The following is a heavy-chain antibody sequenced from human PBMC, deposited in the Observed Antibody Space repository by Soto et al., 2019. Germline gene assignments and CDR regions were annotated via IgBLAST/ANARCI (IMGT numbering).Heavy chain of an antibody. D-gene: IGHD2-8*01. Sequence: ASVKVSCKASGYTFTSYDINWVRQATGQGLEWMGWMNPIFGTANYAQKFQGRVTITADKSTSTAYTELSSLRSEDTAVYYCARAGDCTNGVCYNNWFDPWGQGTLVTVSS. CDR2: MNPIFGTA. CDR3: ARAGDCTNGVCYNNWFDP. V-gene: IGHV1-69*06. CDR1: GYTFTSYD. J-gene: IGHJ5*02.